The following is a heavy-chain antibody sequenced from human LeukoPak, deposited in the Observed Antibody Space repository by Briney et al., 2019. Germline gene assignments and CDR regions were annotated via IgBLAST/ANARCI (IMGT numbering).Heavy chain of an antibody. CDR1: GFTFNTHS. V-gene: IGHV3-64D*09. CDR2: ISGRGGTT. CDR3: VKDLGGAWAFDI. Sequence: PGGSLRLSCSASGFTFNTHSMHWVRQAPGKGPEYVSTISGRGGTTYYADSVKGRFTISRDNSKNSVYLQMSSLRAEDTAMYHCVKDLGGAWAFDIWGQGTMVTVSS. D-gene: IGHD1-26*01. J-gene: IGHJ3*02.